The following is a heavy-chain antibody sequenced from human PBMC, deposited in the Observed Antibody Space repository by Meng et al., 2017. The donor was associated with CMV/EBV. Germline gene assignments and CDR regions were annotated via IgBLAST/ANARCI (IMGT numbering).Heavy chain of an antibody. CDR3: ARDGGIAARYYFDY. CDR1: GGSVSSGSYY. Sequence: GSLRLSCTVSGGSVSSGSYYWSWIRQPPGKGLEWIGYIYYSGSTNYNPSLKSRVTISVDTSKNQFSLKLSSVTAADTAVYYCARDGGIAARYYFDYWGQGTLVTVSS. CDR2: IYYSGST. V-gene: IGHV4-61*01. J-gene: IGHJ4*02. D-gene: IGHD6-6*01.